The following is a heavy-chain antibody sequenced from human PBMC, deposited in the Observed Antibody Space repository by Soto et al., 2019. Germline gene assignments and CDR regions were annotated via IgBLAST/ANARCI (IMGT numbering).Heavy chain of an antibody. D-gene: IGHD6-19*01. CDR3: ATQQWLGNWFDP. J-gene: IGHJ5*02. V-gene: IGHV4-59*01. CDR2: IYYSGST. Sequence: SETLSLTCTVSGGSISSYYWSWIRQPPGKGLEWIGYIYYSGSTNYNPSLKSRVTISVDTSKNQFSLKLSSVTAADTAVYYCATQQWLGNWFDPWGQGTLVTVSS. CDR1: GGSISSYY.